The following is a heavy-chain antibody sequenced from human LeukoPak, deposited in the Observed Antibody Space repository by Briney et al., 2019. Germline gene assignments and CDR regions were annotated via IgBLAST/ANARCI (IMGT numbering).Heavy chain of an antibody. J-gene: IGHJ3*02. CDR2: IQSDGST. CDR3: ARAPGGDAFDI. V-gene: IGHV3-66*01. CDR1: EFTFSSSW. Sequence: GGSLRLSCAASEFTFSSSWMHWVRQAPGKGLEWVSVIQSDGSTYYADSVKGRFIMSRDTSKNTLYLQMNSLRAEDTAVYYCARAPGGDAFDIWGQGTVVTVSS.